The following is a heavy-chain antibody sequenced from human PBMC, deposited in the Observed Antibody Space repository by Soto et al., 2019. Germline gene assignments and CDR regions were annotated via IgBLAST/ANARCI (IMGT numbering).Heavy chain of an antibody. Sequence: PSETLSLTCSVFGGSIRPYYWSWIRQPPGKELEWIGYIYYTGSTNYSPSLKSRVTMSLDTSKHLLSLKLNSVTAADTAVYYCARGSPLSSSFPLDYWGQGSLVTVSS. CDR2: IYYTGST. D-gene: IGHD6-6*01. V-gene: IGHV4-59*12. CDR3: ARGSPLSSSFPLDY. CDR1: GGSIRPYY. J-gene: IGHJ4*02.